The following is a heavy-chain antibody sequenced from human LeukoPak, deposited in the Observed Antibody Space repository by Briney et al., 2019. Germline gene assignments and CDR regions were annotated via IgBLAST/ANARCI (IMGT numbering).Heavy chain of an antibody. CDR3: ARLSSGWPFDAFDI. D-gene: IGHD6-19*01. J-gene: IGHJ3*02. CDR2: IYPGDSDT. V-gene: IGHV5-51*01. Sequence: KVSCKVSGYTLTELSMHWVRQMPGKGLEWMGIIYPGDSDTRYSPSFQGQVTISADKSISTAYLQWSSLKASDTAMYYCARLSSGWPFDAFDIWGQGTMVTVSS. CDR1: GYTLTELS.